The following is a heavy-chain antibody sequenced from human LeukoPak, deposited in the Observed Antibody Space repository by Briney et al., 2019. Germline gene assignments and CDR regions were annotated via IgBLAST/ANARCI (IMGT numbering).Heavy chain of an antibody. D-gene: IGHD2-15*01. CDR1: GFTFNTYA. J-gene: IGHJ4*02. CDR2: ISGSGGST. CDR3: ARDRNGLHDY. V-gene: IGHV3-23*01. Sequence: GGSLRLSCAASGFTFNTYAMSWLRQAPGKGLEWVSVISGSGGSTYYADSVKGRFTISRDNSKNTLYLQMNSLRAEDTAVYYCARDRNGLHDYWGQGTLVTVSS.